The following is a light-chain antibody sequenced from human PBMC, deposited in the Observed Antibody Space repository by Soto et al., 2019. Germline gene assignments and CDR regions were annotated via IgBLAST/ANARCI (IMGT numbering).Light chain of an antibody. CDR1: QSISSG. Sequence: DIQMTQSPSTLSASLGDRVTITCRASQSISSGLAWYQQKPGKVPKVLIYDASSLESGVPSRFSGRGSGTEFTLTISSLQPDDFATYYCQQYNSYWTFGQGTKVDIK. V-gene: IGKV1-5*01. CDR3: QQYNSYWT. CDR2: DAS. J-gene: IGKJ1*01.